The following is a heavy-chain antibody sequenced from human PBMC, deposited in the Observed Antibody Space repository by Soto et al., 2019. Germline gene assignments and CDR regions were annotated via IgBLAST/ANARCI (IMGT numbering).Heavy chain of an antibody. CDR3: ARDGYSSVGHDAFDI. CDR1: GYTFTSYA. D-gene: IGHD6-19*01. CDR2: INAGNGNT. J-gene: IGHJ3*02. Sequence: QVQLVQSGAEVKKPGASVKVSCKASGYTFTSYAMHWVRQAPGQRLEWMGWINAGNGNTKYSQKFQGRVTITRDTSASTAYMELSSLRSEDTAVYYCARDGYSSVGHDAFDIWGQGTMLTVSS. V-gene: IGHV1-3*01.